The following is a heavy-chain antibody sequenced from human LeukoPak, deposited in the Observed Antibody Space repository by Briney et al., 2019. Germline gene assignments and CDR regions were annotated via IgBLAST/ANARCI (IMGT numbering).Heavy chain of an antibody. Sequence: PSESLSLTCTVCGGSISSYYGSWVRQPPGKGLEGIGDIYYRGSTNYNPSLKSQVPISLGTSTNHFSLKLNSVTAADTAVYSCARADSTEPQWLRSLSACDYWGPGTLVTVSS. CDR1: GGSISSYY. CDR3: ARADSTEPQWLRSLSACDY. CDR2: IYYRGST. J-gene: IGHJ4*02. V-gene: IGHV4-59*01. D-gene: IGHD5-12*01.